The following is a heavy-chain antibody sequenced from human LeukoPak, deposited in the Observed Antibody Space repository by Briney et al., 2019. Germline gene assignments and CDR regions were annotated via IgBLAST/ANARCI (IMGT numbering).Heavy chain of an antibody. Sequence: QSGGSLRLSCAASGLTFSSYGMHWVRQAPGKGLEWMAVISYDGSNKYYADSVKGRFTISRDNSKNTLYLQMNSLRAEDTAVYYCAKSLHVRGVYYFDYWGQGTLVTVSS. J-gene: IGHJ4*02. CDR1: GLTFSSYG. CDR2: ISYDGSNK. D-gene: IGHD3-10*02. CDR3: AKSLHVRGVYYFDY. V-gene: IGHV3-30*18.